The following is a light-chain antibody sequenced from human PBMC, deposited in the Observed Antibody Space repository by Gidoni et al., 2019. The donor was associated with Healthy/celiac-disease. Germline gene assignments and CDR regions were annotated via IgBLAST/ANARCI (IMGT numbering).Light chain of an antibody. Sequence: QMTQSPSSLSASVGDRVTITCRASQSISSYLNWYQQKPGKAPKLLIYAASSLQSGVPSRFSGSGSGTDFTLTISSLQPEDFATYYCQQSYSTPRMFGQXTKVEIK. CDR1: QSISSY. CDR2: AAS. CDR3: QQSYSTPRM. J-gene: IGKJ1*01. V-gene: IGKV1-39*01.